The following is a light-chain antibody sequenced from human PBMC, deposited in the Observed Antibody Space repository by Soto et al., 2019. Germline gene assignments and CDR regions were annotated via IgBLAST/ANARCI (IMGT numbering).Light chain of an antibody. CDR3: QQYSSYSAWT. CDR1: QSISKW. J-gene: IGKJ1*01. CDR2: DAS. V-gene: IGKV1-5*01. Sequence: DIQMTQSPSTLSASIGDRVSITCRASQSISKWLAWHQQKPGKAPKLLIYDASTLQSGVPPRFSGSGSGTEFTLTIRSLQPDDIATYYCQQYSSYSAWTVGEGTKVDSK.